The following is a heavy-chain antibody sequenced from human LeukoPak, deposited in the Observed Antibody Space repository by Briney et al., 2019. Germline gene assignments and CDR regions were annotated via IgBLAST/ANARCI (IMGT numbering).Heavy chain of an antibody. CDR3: ARERRSSSPGEQQLVRAFDI. CDR1: GYTFTNYA. CDR2: INTITGNP. Sequence: GASVKVSCKASGYTFTNYAMNWVRQAPGQGLEWMGWINTITGNPTYAQGFTGRFVFSLDTSVSTAYLQISSLKAEDTAMYYCARERRSSSPGEQQLVRAFDIWGQGTMVTVSS. V-gene: IGHV7-4-1*02. D-gene: IGHD6-13*01. J-gene: IGHJ3*02.